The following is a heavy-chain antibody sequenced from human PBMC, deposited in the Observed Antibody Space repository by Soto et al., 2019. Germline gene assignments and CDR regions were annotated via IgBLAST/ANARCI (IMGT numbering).Heavy chain of an antibody. CDR2: IYYSGST. J-gene: IGHJ3*02. CDR1: GGSISSGGYY. Sequence: PSETLSLTCTVSGGSISSGGYYWTWIRQHPGKGLEWIGHIYYSGSTNHNPSLKSRVTISLDTSQNQFSLQLTSVTAADTAVYYCARSTSMHAFDIWGQGTMVTVSS. V-gene: IGHV4-31*03. CDR3: ARSTSMHAFDI.